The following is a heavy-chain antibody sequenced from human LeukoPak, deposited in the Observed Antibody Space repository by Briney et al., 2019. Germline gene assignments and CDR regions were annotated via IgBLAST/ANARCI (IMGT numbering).Heavy chain of an antibody. CDR2: TNPNSGNT. V-gene: IGHV1-8*01. D-gene: IGHD3-16*01. CDR1: GYTFTSYD. J-gene: IGHJ6*02. CDR3: ARVKQQGSMGEGSYGMDV. Sequence: GASVKVSCKASGYTFTSYDINWVRQATGQGLEWMGWTNPNSGNTGYAQKFQGRVTMTRNTSISTAYMELSSLRSEDTAVYYCARVKQQGSMGEGSYGMDVWGQGTTVTVSS.